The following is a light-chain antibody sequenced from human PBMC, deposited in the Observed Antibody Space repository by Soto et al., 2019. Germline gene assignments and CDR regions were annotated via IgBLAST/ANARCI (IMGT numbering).Light chain of an antibody. CDR3: QQYGSSPSWT. J-gene: IGKJ1*01. Sequence: EIVLTQSPGTVSLTPGERATLSCRASHSVSSSQLAWYQHKPGQAPRLLIYDASRRATGIPDRFSGSGSGTDFTLTISRLEPEDFGVYFCQQYGSSPSWTFGQGTKVDIK. V-gene: IGKV3-20*01. CDR2: DAS. CDR1: HSVSSSQ.